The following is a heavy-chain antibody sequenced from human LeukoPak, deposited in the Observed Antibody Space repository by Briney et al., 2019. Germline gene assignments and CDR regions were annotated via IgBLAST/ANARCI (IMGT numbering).Heavy chain of an antibody. D-gene: IGHD1-1*01. Sequence: GGSLRLSCAASGFSFSTYAMTWVRQAPGRGLEWVSAIDWTRNYIFYRDSVQGRFTTSRDNSRATLFLQMNSLTAEDSAVYYCAKNFAPGNAFYDFWGQGVLVTVSS. J-gene: IGHJ4*02. CDR1: GFSFSTYA. CDR2: IDWTRNYI. V-gene: IGHV3-23*05. CDR3: AKNFAPGNAFYDF.